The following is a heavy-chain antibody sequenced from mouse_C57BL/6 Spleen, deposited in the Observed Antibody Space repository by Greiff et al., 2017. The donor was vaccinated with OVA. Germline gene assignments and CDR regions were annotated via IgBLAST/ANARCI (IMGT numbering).Heavy chain of an antibody. CDR3: ARRRAYYGSSYDYAMDY. Sequence: QVQLKESGAELVRPGTSVKVSCKASGYAFTNYLIEWVKQRPGQGLEWIGVINPGSGGTNYNEKFKGKATLTADKSSSTAYMQLSSLTSEDSAVYFCARRRAYYGSSYDYAMDYWGQGTSVTVSS. CDR1: GYAFTNYL. CDR2: INPGSGGT. D-gene: IGHD1-1*01. V-gene: IGHV1-54*01. J-gene: IGHJ4*01.